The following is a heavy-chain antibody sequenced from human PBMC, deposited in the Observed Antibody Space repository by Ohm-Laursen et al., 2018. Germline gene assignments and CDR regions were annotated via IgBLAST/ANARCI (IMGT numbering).Heavy chain of an antibody. CDR2: ISGSGDST. CDR1: GFTFSSYA. J-gene: IGHJ4*02. Sequence: SLRLSCAASGFTFSSYAMSWVRQAPGKGLEWVSAISGSGDSTYYADSVKGRFTISRDNSKNTLYLQVSSLEAEDTAVYYCAKGERGHCSSTTCSGRLVFDYWGQGTLVTVSS. CDR3: AKGERGHCSSTTCSGRLVFDY. V-gene: IGHV3-23*01. D-gene: IGHD2-2*01.